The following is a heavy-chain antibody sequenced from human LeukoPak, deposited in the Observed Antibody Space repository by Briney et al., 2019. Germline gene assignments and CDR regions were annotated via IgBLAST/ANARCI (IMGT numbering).Heavy chain of an antibody. CDR1: GDSISTYY. D-gene: IGHD6-6*01. V-gene: IGHV4-4*09. Sequence: SETLSLTCTVSGDSISTYYWNWIRRSPGKGLEWIGYISTRGNTSYNPSLKSRVTISVDTSKNQFSLRLSSVTAADTAVYFCARQLNIAARRWFDPWGQGTLVTVSS. J-gene: IGHJ5*02. CDR2: ISTRGNT. CDR3: ARQLNIAARRWFDP.